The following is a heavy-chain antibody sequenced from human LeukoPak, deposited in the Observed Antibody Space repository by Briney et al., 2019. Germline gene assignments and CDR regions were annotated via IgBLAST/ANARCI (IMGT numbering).Heavy chain of an antibody. J-gene: IGHJ4*02. Sequence: SQTLSLTCGISGDSVSSNSAAWNWIRQSPSRGLEWLGRTYYRSKWYSEYAVSVKSRITIKSDTSKNQFSLDLNSVTPDDTAVYYCARDVDTAMRYWGQGTLVTVSS. V-gene: IGHV6-1*01. CDR3: ARDVDTAMRY. CDR2: TYYRSKWYS. D-gene: IGHD5-18*01. CDR1: GDSVSSNSAA.